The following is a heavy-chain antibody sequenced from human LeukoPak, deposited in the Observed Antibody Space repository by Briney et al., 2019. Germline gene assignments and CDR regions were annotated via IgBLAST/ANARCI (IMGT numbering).Heavy chain of an antibody. CDR2: TIPIFGTA. Sequence: SSVKVSCKASGGTFSSYAISWVRQAPGQGLEWMGRTIPIFGTANYAQKFQGRVTITTDESTSTAYMELSSLRSEDTAVYYCAREFLEHYYYYMDVWGKGTTVTVSS. J-gene: IGHJ6*03. CDR3: AREFLEHYYYYMDV. V-gene: IGHV1-69*05. CDR1: GGTFSSYA. D-gene: IGHD3-3*01.